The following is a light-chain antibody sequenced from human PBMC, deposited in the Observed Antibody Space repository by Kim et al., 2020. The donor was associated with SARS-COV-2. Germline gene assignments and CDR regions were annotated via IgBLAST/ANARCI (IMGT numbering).Light chain of an antibody. V-gene: IGKV1-39*01. J-gene: IGKJ2*01. Sequence: DIQMTQSPSSLSASVGDRVTITCRASQTISTYLNWYQQKPGKAPNLLIYAASSLQSGVPSRFSGSGSGTDFTLTISSLQPEDSATYYCQHSYSQQSYSAPQYTFGQGTKLEI. CDR3: QHSYSQQSYSAPQYT. CDR2: AAS. CDR1: QTISTY.